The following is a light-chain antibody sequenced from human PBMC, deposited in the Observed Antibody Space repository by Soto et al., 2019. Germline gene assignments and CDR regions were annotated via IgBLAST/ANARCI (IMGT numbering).Light chain of an antibody. Sequence: DIQMTQSPSSVSASVGDTVTITCRASQGISNWLAWYQHKPGKAPTFLIYGASTLQTGVPSRFSGSGSGTDFTLTISSLQPEDFATYFCQQANSFPFTFGPGTKVEIK. J-gene: IGKJ3*01. V-gene: IGKV1-12*02. CDR3: QQANSFPFT. CDR2: GAS. CDR1: QGISNW.